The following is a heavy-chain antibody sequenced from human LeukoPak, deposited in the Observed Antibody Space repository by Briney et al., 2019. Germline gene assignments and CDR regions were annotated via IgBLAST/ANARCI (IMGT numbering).Heavy chain of an antibody. CDR1: GFTFSSYS. CDR2: ISSSSSYI. Sequence: GGSLRLSCAASGFTFSSYSMNWVRQAPGKGLEWVSSISSSSSYIYYADSVKGRFAISRDNSKNTLSLQMSSLRGDDTAVYYCAKGLGSATWFFDYWGQGTLVTVSS. V-gene: IGHV3-21*04. CDR3: AKGLGSATWFFDY. J-gene: IGHJ4*02. D-gene: IGHD3-10*01.